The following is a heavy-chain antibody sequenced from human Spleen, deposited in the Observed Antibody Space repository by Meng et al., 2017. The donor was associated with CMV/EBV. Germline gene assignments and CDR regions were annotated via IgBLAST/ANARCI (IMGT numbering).Heavy chain of an antibody. CDR3: AKEPIKSECGSTSCSAGGIDY. CDR2: IRYDGNNK. J-gene: IGHJ4*02. V-gene: IGHV3-30*02. CDR1: GFTFSSYD. Sequence: GESLKISCAVSGFTFSSYDMHWVRQAPGKGLEWVACIRYDGNNKYNADSVKGRFTASRDIYKSTVYLQMNSLRPEDTAVYYCAKEPIKSECGSTSCSAGGIDYWGQGTLVTVSS. D-gene: IGHD2-2*01.